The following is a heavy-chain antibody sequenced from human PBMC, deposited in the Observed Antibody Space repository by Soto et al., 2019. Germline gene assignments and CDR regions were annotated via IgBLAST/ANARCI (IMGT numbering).Heavy chain of an antibody. CDR1: GFSFRDAW. CDR2: IKSRAAGGAI. Sequence: EVQMVESGGGLVKPGGYLRLSCAVSGFSFRDAWMNWVRQAPGKGLEWVGRIKSRAAGGAIDYAAPVKGRFTISRGDSEDTLYLQINSLKSEDTAMYYCTTDGSFGGVVVAFHLWGQGTMLSVSS. CDR3: TTDGSFGGVVVAFHL. V-gene: IGHV3-15*07. D-gene: IGHD3-10*01. J-gene: IGHJ3*01.